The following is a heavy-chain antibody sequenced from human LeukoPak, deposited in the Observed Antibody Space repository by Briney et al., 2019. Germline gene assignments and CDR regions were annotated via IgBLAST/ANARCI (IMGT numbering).Heavy chain of an antibody. D-gene: IGHD3-16*01. CDR1: GFTFSSYS. V-gene: IGHV3-21*01. Sequence: GGSLRLSCAASGFTFSSYSMNWVRQAPGQGLKWVSSISSSSSYIYYADSVKGRFTISRDNAKNSLYLQMNSLRAEDTAVYYCARETGLITPPGDYWGQGTLVTVSS. J-gene: IGHJ4*02. CDR2: ISSSSSYI. CDR3: ARETGLITPPGDY.